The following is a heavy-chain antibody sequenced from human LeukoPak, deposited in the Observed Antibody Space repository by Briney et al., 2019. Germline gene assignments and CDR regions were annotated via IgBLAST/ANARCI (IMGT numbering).Heavy chain of an antibody. D-gene: IGHD5-24*01. CDR1: GGSISSSSYY. V-gene: IGHV4-39*07. CDR3: ASGYGYNAFDY. J-gene: IGHJ4*02. CDR2: IYYSGST. Sequence: SATLSLTCTVSGGSISSSSYYWGWIRQPPGKGLEWIGSIYYSGSTYYNPSLKSRVTISVDTSKNQFSLKLSSVTAADTAVYYCASGYGYNAFDYWGQGTLVTVSS.